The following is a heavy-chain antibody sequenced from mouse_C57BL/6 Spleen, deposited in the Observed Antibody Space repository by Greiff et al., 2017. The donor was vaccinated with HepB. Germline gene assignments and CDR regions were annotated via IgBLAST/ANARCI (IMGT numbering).Heavy chain of an antibody. D-gene: IGHD4-1*01. Sequence: QVHVKQPGAELVKPGASVKMSCKASGYTFTSYWITWVKQRPGQGLEWIGDIYPGSGSTNYNEKFKSKATLTVDTSSSTAYMQLSSLTSEDSAVYYCARAGLGRYAMDYWGQGTSVTVSS. CDR1: GYTFTSYW. CDR2: IYPGSGST. CDR3: ARAGLGRYAMDY. J-gene: IGHJ4*01. V-gene: IGHV1-55*01.